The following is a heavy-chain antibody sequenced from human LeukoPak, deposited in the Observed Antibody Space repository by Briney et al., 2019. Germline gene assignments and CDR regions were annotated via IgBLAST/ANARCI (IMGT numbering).Heavy chain of an antibody. CDR3: TRLTMATDYSGMDV. Sequence: GGSLRLSCAASGFTFNGSDMHWVRQASGKGLEWVGRIRSIANSYATAYDESVKGRFSISRDDSKNTAYLQMNSLKTEDTAVYYCTRLTMATDYSGMDVWGQGTTVTVSS. D-gene: IGHD3-10*01. CDR1: GFTFNGSD. V-gene: IGHV3-73*01. CDR2: IRSIANSYAT. J-gene: IGHJ6*02.